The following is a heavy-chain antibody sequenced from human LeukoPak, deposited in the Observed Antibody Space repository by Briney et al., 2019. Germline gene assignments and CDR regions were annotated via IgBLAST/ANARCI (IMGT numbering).Heavy chain of an antibody. CDR2: ISAYNGNT. CDR3: AREAGRVTMVRGVISPYYFDY. J-gene: IGHJ4*02. Sequence: ASVKVSCKASGYTFTSYGISWVRQAPGQGLEWMGWISAYNGNTNYAQKLQGRVTMTTDTSTSTAYMDLRSLRSDDTAVYYCAREAGRVTMVRGVISPYYFDYWGQGTLVTVSS. D-gene: IGHD3-10*01. V-gene: IGHV1-18*04. CDR1: GYTFTSYG.